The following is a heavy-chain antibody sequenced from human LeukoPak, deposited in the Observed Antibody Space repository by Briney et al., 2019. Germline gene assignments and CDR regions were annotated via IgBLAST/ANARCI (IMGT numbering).Heavy chain of an antibody. V-gene: IGHV4-39*01. J-gene: IGHJ4*02. CDR1: GGSISSSSYY. D-gene: IGHD3-22*01. Sequence: SETLSLTCTVSGGSISSSSYYWGWIRQPPGKGLEWIGSIYYSGSTYYNPSLKSRVTISVDTSKNQFSLKLSSVTAADTAVYYCARGPTPYYYDSSGYSGEIVFDYWGQGTLVTVSS. CDR2: IYYSGST. CDR3: ARGPTPYYYDSSGYSGEIVFDY.